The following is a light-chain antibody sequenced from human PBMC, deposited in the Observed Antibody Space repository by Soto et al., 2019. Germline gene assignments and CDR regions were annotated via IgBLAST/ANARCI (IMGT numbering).Light chain of an antibody. CDR1: SSDVGVYDF. V-gene: IGLV2-14*03. J-gene: IGLJ1*01. Sequence: QSALTQPASVSGSPGQSIAISCTGTSSDVGVYDFVSWYQQHPDKAPKLLIYEVSNRPSGVSDRFSGSKSVNTATLTISGLQSEDEADYYCSSHTTGNTRVFGTGTKVTVL. CDR2: EVS. CDR3: SSHTTGNTRV.